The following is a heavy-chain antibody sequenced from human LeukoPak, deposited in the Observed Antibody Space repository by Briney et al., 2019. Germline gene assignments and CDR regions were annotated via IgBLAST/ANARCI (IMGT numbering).Heavy chain of an antibody. J-gene: IGHJ5*02. D-gene: IGHD1-1*01. CDR1: GYTFTDYY. Sequence: GASVKVSCKASGYTFTDYYMHWVRQTPGQGLEWMGWINPNSGDTNYAQKFQGRVTMTRDTSLSTAYMELSRLRSDDTAVYYCARAEVRYWNQGGKNWFDPWGQGTLVTVSS. CDR3: ARAEVRYWNQGGKNWFDP. V-gene: IGHV1-2*02. CDR2: INPNSGDT.